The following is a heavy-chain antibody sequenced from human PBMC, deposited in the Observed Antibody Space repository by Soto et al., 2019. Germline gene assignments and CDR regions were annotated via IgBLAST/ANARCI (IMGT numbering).Heavy chain of an antibody. CDR2: IHAGHGNT. CDR1: GYTFTTYS. Sequence: ASVKVSFKASGYTFTTYSLHWVRQAPGQRLEWMGWIHAGHGNTDHSQKFQGRVSITRDTSASTAYLELGSLRSEATAVYYCARAAGSSTSCYNYYAYGMDVGGQGTAVTVS. J-gene: IGHJ6*02. V-gene: IGHV1-3*01. D-gene: IGHD2-2*01. CDR3: ARAAGSSTSCYNYYAYGMDV.